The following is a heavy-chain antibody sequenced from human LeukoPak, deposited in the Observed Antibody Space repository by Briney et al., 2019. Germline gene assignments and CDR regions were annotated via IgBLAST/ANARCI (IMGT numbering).Heavy chain of an antibody. CDR3: AGDSDSSGYMASLLFDY. CDR1: GYTFTGYY. D-gene: IGHD3-22*01. V-gene: IGHV1-2*02. J-gene: IGHJ4*02. CDR2: INPNSGGT. Sequence: ASVKVSCKASGYTFTGYYMHWVRQAPGQGLEWMGWINPNSGGTNYAQKFQGRVTMTRDTSISTAYMELSRLRSDDTAVYYCAGDSDSSGYMASLLFDYWGQGTLVTVSS.